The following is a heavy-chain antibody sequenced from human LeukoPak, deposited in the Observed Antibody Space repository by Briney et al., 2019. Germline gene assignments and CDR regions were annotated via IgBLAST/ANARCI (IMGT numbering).Heavy chain of an antibody. CDR3: AKDFEMSGWYGFDY. J-gene: IGHJ4*02. Sequence: GGSLRLSCAASGFTFSSYGIHWVRQAPGKGLEWVAFIRYDGSNKYYADSVKRRFTISRDNSKNTLYVQMNSLRAEDTAVYYCAKDFEMSGWYGFDYWGQGTLVTVSS. D-gene: IGHD6-19*01. V-gene: IGHV3-30*02. CDR1: GFTFSSYG. CDR2: IRYDGSNK.